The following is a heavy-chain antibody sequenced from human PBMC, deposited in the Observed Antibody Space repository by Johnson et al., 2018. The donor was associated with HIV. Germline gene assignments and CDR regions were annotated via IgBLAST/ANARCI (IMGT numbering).Heavy chain of an antibody. CDR3: ARDLGGGYSSSSYAFDI. CDR1: GFTFSSYA. D-gene: IGHD6-6*01. CDR2: ISYDGSNK. V-gene: IGHV3-30*04. J-gene: IGHJ3*02. Sequence: QVQLVESGGGVVQPGRSLRLSCAASGFTFSSYAMHWVRQGPGKGLEWVAVISYDGSNKYYADSVKGRFTISRDNSKNTLYLQMNSLRAEDTAVYYCARDLGGGYSSSSYAFDIWGQGTMVTVSS.